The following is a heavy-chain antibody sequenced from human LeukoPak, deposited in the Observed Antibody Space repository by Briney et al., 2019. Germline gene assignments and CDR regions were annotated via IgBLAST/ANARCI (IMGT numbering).Heavy chain of an antibody. Sequence: PGGSLRLSCAASGFTFSSYAMHWVRQAPGKGQEWVAVISYDGSNRYYADSVKGRFTISRDNSKNTLYLQMNSLRAEDTAVYYCARDRSCCYGDTETYYYYYGMDVWGQGTTVTVSS. D-gene: IGHD4-17*01. V-gene: IGHV3-30-3*01. J-gene: IGHJ6*02. CDR1: GFTFSSYA. CDR3: ARDRSCCYGDTETYYYYYGMDV. CDR2: ISYDGSNR.